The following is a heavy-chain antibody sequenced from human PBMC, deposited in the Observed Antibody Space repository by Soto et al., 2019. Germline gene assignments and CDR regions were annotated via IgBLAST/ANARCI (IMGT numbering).Heavy chain of an antibody. CDR1: GYTFTSYA. J-gene: IGHJ3*02. D-gene: IGHD3-3*01. CDR3: ARINDRGYDFWSPPQDAFDI. CDR2: INAGNGNT. V-gene: IGHV1-3*01. Sequence: ASVKVSCKASGYTFTSYAMHWVRQAPGQRLEWMGWINAGNGNTKYSQKFQGRVTITRDTSASTAYMELSSLRSEDTAAYYCARINDRGYDFWSPPQDAFDIWGQGTMVTVSS.